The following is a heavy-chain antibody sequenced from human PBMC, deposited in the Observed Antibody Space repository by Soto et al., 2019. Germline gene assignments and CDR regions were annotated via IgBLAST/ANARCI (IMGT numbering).Heavy chain of an antibody. V-gene: IGHV3-23*01. CDR2: ISASGDST. Sequence: VHLLESGGGLVQPGGSLKLSCATSGVGFSNYGMSWVRQAPGKGLEWVSGISASGDSTYYADPVKGRFTISGDNSKRTLYLQMNSLRPEDTAIYYCAIDPRGPDYWGQGTQVTVS. CDR1: GVGFSNYG. J-gene: IGHJ4*02. CDR3: AIDPRGPDY.